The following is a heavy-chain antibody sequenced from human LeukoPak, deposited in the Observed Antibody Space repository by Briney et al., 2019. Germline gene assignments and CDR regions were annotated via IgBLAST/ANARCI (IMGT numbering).Heavy chain of an antibody. Sequence: PGGSLRLSCAASGFTFSSYSMNWVRQAPGKGLEWVSSISSSSSYIYYADSVKGRFTISRDNAKNSLYLQMNSLRAEDTALYYCAKVGSPSNYDFWSGYLLGEFDYWGQGTLVTVSS. J-gene: IGHJ4*02. V-gene: IGHV3-21*04. CDR3: AKVGSPSNYDFWSGYLLGEFDY. CDR1: GFTFSSYS. CDR2: ISSSSSYI. D-gene: IGHD3-3*01.